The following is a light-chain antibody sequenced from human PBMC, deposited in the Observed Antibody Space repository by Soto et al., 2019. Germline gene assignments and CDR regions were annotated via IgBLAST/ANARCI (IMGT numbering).Light chain of an antibody. V-gene: IGKV3-15*01. CDR1: QSVSSSY. CDR3: QQYNNWPQT. CDR2: AAS. Sequence: EIVLTQSPGTLSLSPGERATLSCRASQSVSSSYLAWYQQKPGQAPRLLIYAASTRATDIPARFSGSGSGTEFTLTISSLQSEDFAEYHCQQYNNWPQTFGQGTKVDIK. J-gene: IGKJ1*01.